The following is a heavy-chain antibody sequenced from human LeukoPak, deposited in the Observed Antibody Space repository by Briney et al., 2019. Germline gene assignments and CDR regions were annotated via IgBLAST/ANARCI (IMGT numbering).Heavy chain of an antibody. CDR1: GFTFSSYA. J-gene: IGHJ4*02. V-gene: IGHV3-23*01. CDR2: ISGSGGST. Sequence: GGSLRLSCAASGFTFSSYAMSWVRQAPGKGLDWVSAISGSGGSTYYADSVKGRFTISRDNSKNTLYLQMDSLRAEDTAVYYCAKDRDDSSGCDDYWGQGTLVTVSS. CDR3: AKDRDDSSGCDDY. D-gene: IGHD3-22*01.